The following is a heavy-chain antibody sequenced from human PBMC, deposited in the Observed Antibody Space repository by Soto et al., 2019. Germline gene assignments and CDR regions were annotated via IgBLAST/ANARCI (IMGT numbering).Heavy chain of an antibody. D-gene: IGHD3-22*01. Sequence: QVQLVQSGAEVKKPGASVQVSCKASGHTFTGYYMHWVRQAPGQGLEWMGWINPNSGGTNYAQKFQGWVTMTRDTSISTANMELSRLRSDDTAVYYCARSYADSSGFSNDAFDIWGQGTMVTVSS. J-gene: IGHJ3*02. V-gene: IGHV1-2*04. CDR1: GHTFTGYY. CDR3: ARSYADSSGFSNDAFDI. CDR2: INPNSGGT.